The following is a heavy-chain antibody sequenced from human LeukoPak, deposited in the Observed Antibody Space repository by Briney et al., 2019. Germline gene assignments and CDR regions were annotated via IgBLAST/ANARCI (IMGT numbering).Heavy chain of an antibody. CDR1: GFTFSSYS. J-gene: IGHJ4*02. V-gene: IGHV3-21*04. Sequence: GGSLRLSCAASGFTFSSYSMNWVRQAPGKGLEWVSSISSRSSYIYYADSVKGRFTISRDNAKSSLYLQMNSLRAEDTAVYYCAKRGDYADYWGQGTLVTVSS. CDR3: AKRGDYADY. CDR2: ISSRSSYI.